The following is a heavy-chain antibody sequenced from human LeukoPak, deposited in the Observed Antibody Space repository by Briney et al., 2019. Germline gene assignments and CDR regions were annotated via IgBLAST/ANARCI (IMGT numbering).Heavy chain of an antibody. CDR1: GFTFSSYG. V-gene: IGHV4-59*08. D-gene: IGHD3-10*01. J-gene: IGHJ4*02. CDR2: IYYSGST. CDR3: AGQWFGEFLLDY. Sequence: GSLRLSCAASGFTFSSYGMHWVRQAPGKGLEWIGYIYYSGSTNYNPSLKSRVTISVDTSKDQFSLKLSSVTAADTAVYYCAGQWFGEFLLDYWGQGTLVTVSS.